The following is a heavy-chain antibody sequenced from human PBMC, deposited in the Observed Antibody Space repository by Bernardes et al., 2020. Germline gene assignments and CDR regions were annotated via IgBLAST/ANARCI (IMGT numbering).Heavy chain of an antibody. Sequence: ETLSLTCSVSGGSISSYYWSWIRQPPGKGLEWIGYIYYSGSTNYNPSLKSRVTISVDTSKNQFSLKLSSVTAADTAVYYCARGPPRYSSGWFLNYWGQGTLVTVSS. CDR2: IYYSGST. CDR1: GGSISSYY. V-gene: IGHV4-59*01. D-gene: IGHD6-19*01. CDR3: ARGPPRYSSGWFLNY. J-gene: IGHJ4*02.